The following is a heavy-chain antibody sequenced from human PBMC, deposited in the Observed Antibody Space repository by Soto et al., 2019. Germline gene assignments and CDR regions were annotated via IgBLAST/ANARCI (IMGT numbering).Heavy chain of an antibody. CDR1: GFTFNGYG. CDR3: ARDRGAPRKYYFDS. CDR2: INSGSTII. D-gene: IGHD1-26*01. V-gene: IGHV3-48*02. Sequence: EVQLVESGGGVVQPGGSLRLSCAASGFTFNGYGMNWVRQGPGKGLEWVSYINSGSTIIYYADSVKGRFTITSDNAENSLYLQMNSLRDDATAVYYCARDRGAPRKYYFDSWGQGALVTVSS. J-gene: IGHJ4*02.